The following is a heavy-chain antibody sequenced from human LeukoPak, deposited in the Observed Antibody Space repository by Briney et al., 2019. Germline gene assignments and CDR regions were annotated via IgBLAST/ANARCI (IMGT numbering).Heavy chain of an antibody. D-gene: IGHD2-2*01. CDR1: GYTFTGYY. V-gene: IGHV1-2*02. Sequence: ASVKVSCKASGYTFTGYYMHWVRQAPGQGLEWMGWINPNSGGTNSAQKFQGRVTTTRDTSISTAYMELSRLSSDDTAVYYCARDSCSSTSCLSIDDYWGQGTLVTVS. J-gene: IGHJ4*02. CDR3: ARDSCSSTSCLSIDDY. CDR2: INPNSGGT.